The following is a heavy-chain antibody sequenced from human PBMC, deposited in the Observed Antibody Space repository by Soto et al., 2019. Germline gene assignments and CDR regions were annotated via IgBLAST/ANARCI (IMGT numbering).Heavy chain of an antibody. CDR1: GYTFTGYY. V-gene: IGHV1-2*04. CDR2: INPNSGGT. D-gene: IGHD2-8*02. J-gene: IGHJ6*02. Sequence: ASVKVSCKASGYTFTGYYMHWVRQAPGQGLEWMGWINPNSGGTNYAQKFQGWVTMTRDTSISTAYMELSRLRSDDTAVYYCAVGYVLPGKDVDYYGMDVWGQGTTVTVSS. CDR3: AVGYVLPGKDVDYYGMDV.